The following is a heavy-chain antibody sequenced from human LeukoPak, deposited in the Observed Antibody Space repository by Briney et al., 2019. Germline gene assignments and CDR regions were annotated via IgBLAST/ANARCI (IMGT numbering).Heavy chain of an antibody. CDR2: IYPGDSDT. V-gene: IGHV5-51*01. D-gene: IGHD2-2*01. Sequence: GESLKISCKGSGYSFTSYWIGWVRQMPGKGLEWMGIIYPGDSDTRYSPSFQGQVTISADKSISTAYLQWSSLRASDTAMYYCARHLGDVTVPAAPHGSVIDYWGQGTLVTVSS. CDR3: ARHLGDVTVPAAPHGSVIDY. CDR1: GYSFTSYW. J-gene: IGHJ4*02.